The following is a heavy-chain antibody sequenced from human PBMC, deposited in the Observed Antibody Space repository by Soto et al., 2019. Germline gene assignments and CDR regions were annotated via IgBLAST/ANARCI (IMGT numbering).Heavy chain of an antibody. V-gene: IGHV3-21*01. J-gene: IGHJ5*02. D-gene: IGHD2-15*01. CDR2: ISSSSSYI. Sequence: GGSLRLSCAASGFTFSSYSMNWVRQAPGKGLEWVSSISSSSSYIYYADSVKGRFTISRDNAKNSLYLQMNSLRAEDTAVYYCARDRTRVVVAATSPHRFDPWGQGTLVTVSS. CDR1: GFTFSSYS. CDR3: ARDRTRVVVAATSPHRFDP.